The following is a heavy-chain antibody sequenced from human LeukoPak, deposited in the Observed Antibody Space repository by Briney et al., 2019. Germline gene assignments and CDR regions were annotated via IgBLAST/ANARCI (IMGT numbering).Heavy chain of an antibody. CDR3: ARDAF. V-gene: IGHV1-46*01. D-gene: IGHD3-3*02. CDR2: VNPSGGST. J-gene: IGHJ4*02. CDR1: GYSFTSFY. Sequence: ASVKVPCKTSGYSFTSFYIHWVRQAPGQGLEWMGMVNPSGGSTISAQKFQDRVNVTTDTSTRTVYMEMTGLTSDDTGIYYCARDAFWGQGTQVTVSS.